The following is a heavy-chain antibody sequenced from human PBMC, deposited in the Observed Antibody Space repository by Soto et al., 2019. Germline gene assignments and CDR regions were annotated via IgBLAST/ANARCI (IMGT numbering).Heavy chain of an antibody. Sequence: ASVKVSCKASGYTFTSYGISWVRQAPGQGLEWMGWISAYNGNTNYAQKLQGRVTMTTDTSTSTAYMELRSLRSEDTAVYYCAREAPISSWPYFDYWGQGTLVTVSS. V-gene: IGHV1-18*01. CDR1: GYTFTSYG. D-gene: IGHD6-13*01. CDR2: ISAYNGNT. CDR3: AREAPISSWPYFDY. J-gene: IGHJ4*02.